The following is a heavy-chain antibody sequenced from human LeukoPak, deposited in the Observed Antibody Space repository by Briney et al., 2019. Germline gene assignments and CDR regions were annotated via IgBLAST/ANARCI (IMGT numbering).Heavy chain of an antibody. CDR2: IYYSGST. CDR3: ARDTLMTTVAIDAFDI. Sequence: PSQTLSLTSTVSGGSISSGGYYWNWIRQHPGKGLEWIGYIYYSGSTYYNPSLKSRVTISVDTSKNQFSLKLSYVTAADTAVYYCARDTLMTTVAIDAFDIWGQGTMVTVSS. D-gene: IGHD4-23*01. J-gene: IGHJ3*02. V-gene: IGHV4-31*03. CDR1: GGSISSGGYY.